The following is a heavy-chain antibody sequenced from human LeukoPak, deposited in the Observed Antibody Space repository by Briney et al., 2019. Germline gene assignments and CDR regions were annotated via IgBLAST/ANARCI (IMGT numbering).Heavy chain of an antibody. CDR1: GGSFSGYY. V-gene: IGHV4-34*01. Sequence: SETLSLPCAVYGGSFSGYYWGWIRQPPGKGLEWIGEINHSGSTNYNPPLKSRVTISVDTSKNQFSLKLSSVTAADTAVYYCARDRIAAAGTGVDWFDPWGQGTLVTVSS. CDR3: ARDRIAAAGTGVDWFDP. D-gene: IGHD6-13*01. J-gene: IGHJ5*02. CDR2: INHSGST.